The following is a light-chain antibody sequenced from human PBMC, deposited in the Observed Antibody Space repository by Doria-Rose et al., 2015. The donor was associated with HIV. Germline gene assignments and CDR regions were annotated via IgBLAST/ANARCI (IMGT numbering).Light chain of an antibody. CDR2: AAS. Sequence: SASTGDRVTITCRASQDISNYLAWYQQQPGKAPKLLIYAASTLQSGVPSRFSGSGSGTDFTLTISYLQSEDFATYYCQQYYSYPPTVGQG. V-gene: IGKV1-8*01. CDR1: QDISNY. CDR3: QQYYSYPPT. J-gene: IGKJ1*01.